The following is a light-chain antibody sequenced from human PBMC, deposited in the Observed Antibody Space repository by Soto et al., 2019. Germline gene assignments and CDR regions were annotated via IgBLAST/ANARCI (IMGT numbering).Light chain of an antibody. CDR1: SSDIGGYKY. CDR2: EVT. CDR3: SSYSSSSRLAV. Sequence: QSVLTQPASVSGSPGQSITISCTGTSSDIGGYKYVSWYQQHPGKAPKLMIYEVTNRPSGVSNRFSGSKSGNTASLTISGLQTEDEGDYYCSSYSSSSRLAVFGGGTQLTVL. V-gene: IGLV2-14*01. J-gene: IGLJ2*01.